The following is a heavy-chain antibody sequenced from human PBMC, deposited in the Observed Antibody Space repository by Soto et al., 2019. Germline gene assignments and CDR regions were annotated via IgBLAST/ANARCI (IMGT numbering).Heavy chain of an antibody. V-gene: IGHV4-59*01. CDR2: IHYSGNP. Sequence: QVQLQESGPGLVKPSETLSLTCTVSSGSISGYYWGWIRQPPGEGLEWIGYIHYSGNPHYNPSLKSRVAISVDTSMSQFSLRLSSVTAADTAVYYCARGYLGNDWYYYFDNWGQGALVTVSS. CDR1: SGSISGYY. D-gene: IGHD2-21*01. J-gene: IGHJ4*02. CDR3: ARGYLGNDWYYYFDN.